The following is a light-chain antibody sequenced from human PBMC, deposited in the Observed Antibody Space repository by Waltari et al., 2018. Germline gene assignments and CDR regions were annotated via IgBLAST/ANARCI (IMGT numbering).Light chain of an antibody. Sequence: VVLTQSPLFLPVTLGQPASISSRPPDSLVPNDGYIYLNWFHQRPGQSPRRLFYKVSNRDFGVPDRFSASGSATDFTLNISRVEADDVGVYFCMQPVRWPPGFGPGTRVDIK. CDR3: MQPVRWPPG. CDR1: DSLVPNDGYIY. J-gene: IGKJ3*01. V-gene: IGKV2-30*02. CDR2: KVS.